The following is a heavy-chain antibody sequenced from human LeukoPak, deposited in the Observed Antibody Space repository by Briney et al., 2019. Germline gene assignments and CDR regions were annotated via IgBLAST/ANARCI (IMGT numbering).Heavy chain of an antibody. D-gene: IGHD3-10*01. V-gene: IGHV3-73*01. CDR3: TTFCGSGTSYGSGSYWRDPFDY. CDR1: GFTFSGSA. J-gene: IGHJ4*02. Sequence: SGGSLRLSCAASGFTFSGSAMHWVRQASGRGLEWVGRIRSKANSYATAYAASVKGRFTISRDDSKNTAYLQMNSLETEDTAVYYCTTFCGSGTSYGSGSYWRDPFDYWGQGTLFTVSS. CDR2: IRSKANSYAT.